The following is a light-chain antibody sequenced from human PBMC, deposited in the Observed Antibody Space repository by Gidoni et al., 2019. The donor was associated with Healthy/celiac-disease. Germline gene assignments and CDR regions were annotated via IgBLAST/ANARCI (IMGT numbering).Light chain of an antibody. Sequence: IQMTQSPSSLSASVGDRVTITCQASQDISNYLNWYQQKPAKAPKLLIYDASNLETGVPSRFSGSGSGTDFTFTISSLQPEDIATYCCQQYDNLPLTFGGGTKVEIK. J-gene: IGKJ4*01. CDR2: DAS. CDR3: QQYDNLPLT. CDR1: QDISNY. V-gene: IGKV1-33*01.